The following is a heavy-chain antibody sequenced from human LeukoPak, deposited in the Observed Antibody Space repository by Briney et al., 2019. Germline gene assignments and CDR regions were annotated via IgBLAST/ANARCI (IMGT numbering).Heavy chain of an antibody. J-gene: IGHJ6*03. CDR3: ARLPAAIATTQSYYYYYMDV. CDR1: GGSISSGGYY. D-gene: IGHD2-2*01. Sequence: SQTLSLTCTVSGGSISSGGYYWSWIRQHPGKGLEWIGYIYYSGSTYYNPSLKSRVAISVDTSKNQFSLNLSSVPAADTAVYYCARLPAAIATTQSYYYYYMDVWGKGTTVTVSS. CDR2: IYYSGST. V-gene: IGHV4-31*03.